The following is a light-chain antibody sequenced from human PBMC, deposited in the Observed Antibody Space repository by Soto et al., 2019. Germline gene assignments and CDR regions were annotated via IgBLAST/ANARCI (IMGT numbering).Light chain of an antibody. Sequence: DIQMTQSPSTLSASVGDRVTITCRASQNINTWLAWYQQKPGKAPKLLIYKASSLKSGVPSRFSGSGSGTEFTLTISSLQPDDFATYYCQQYNSYSMYTFGQGTKLEIK. CDR1: QNINTW. CDR2: KAS. CDR3: QQYNSYSMYT. J-gene: IGKJ2*01. V-gene: IGKV1-5*03.